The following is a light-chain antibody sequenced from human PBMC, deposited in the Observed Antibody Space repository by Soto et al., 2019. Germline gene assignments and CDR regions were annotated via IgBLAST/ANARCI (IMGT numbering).Light chain of an antibody. CDR2: GAS. Sequence: EILMTQSPATLSVSTGERATLSCRASQSVSSNLAWYQQKPGQAPRLLIYGASTRATGIPARFSGSGSGTEFTLTIRSLQSEDFAVYYCQHYNNWPLTFGGGTKLEIK. CDR3: QHYNNWPLT. V-gene: IGKV3-15*01. J-gene: IGKJ4*01. CDR1: QSVSSN.